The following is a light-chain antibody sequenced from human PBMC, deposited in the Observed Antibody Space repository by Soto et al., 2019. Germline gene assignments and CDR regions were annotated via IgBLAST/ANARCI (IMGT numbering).Light chain of an antibody. CDR2: GAS. CDR1: QSVSTRY. CDR3: HQFGSAPLAFT. J-gene: IGKJ2*01. V-gene: IGKV3-20*01. Sequence: ESMLTQSPGTLSLSPGERATLSCRASQSVSTRYLAWYQQKSGQAPRLLIYGASIRAAGIPDRFSGSGSGTDFTPTISRLEPEDFAVYYCHQFGSAPLAFTFGQGTKLEI.